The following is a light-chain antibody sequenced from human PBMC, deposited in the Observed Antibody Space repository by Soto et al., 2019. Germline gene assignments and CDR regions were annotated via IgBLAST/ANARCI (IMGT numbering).Light chain of an antibody. CDR2: GAF. CDR1: QSVSVN. Sequence: EVVLTPSPGTLSLSQGERANLSSRASQSVSVNYVPWYQPKPGPPPRLLIYGAFTRATGIPARFSGTGSGKESTLTISRLQSEDVVLYYCQEYNDWLLTFGQGTKVDIK. V-gene: IGKV3-15*01. CDR3: QEYNDWLLT. J-gene: IGKJ1*01.